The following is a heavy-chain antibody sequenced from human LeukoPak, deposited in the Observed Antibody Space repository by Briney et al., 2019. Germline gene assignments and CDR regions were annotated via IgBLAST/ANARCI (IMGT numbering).Heavy chain of an antibody. CDR3: ARGLNFDWLSPFDY. D-gene: IGHD3-9*01. CDR1: GYTFTIYY. CDR2: INPGGGST. V-gene: IGHV1-46*01. Sequence: ASVKVSCKASGYTFTIYYMHSVRQAPGQGLEWMGIINPGGGSTTYAQKFQGRVTMTRDTSTSTVYMELSSLRSEDTAVYFCARGLNFDWLSPFDYWGQGTLVTVSS. J-gene: IGHJ4*02.